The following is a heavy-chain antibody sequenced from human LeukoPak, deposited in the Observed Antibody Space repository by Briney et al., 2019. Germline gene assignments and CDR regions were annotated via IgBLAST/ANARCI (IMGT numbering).Heavy chain of an antibody. CDR3: AKDGANYDILTGLLYYFDY. D-gene: IGHD3-9*01. CDR1: GFTFSSYG. V-gene: IGHV3-30*02. CDR2: IRYDGSNK. J-gene: IGHJ4*02. Sequence: GGSLRLSCAASGFTFSSYGMHWVRQAPGKGLEWVAFIRYDGSNKYYADSVKGRFTISRDNSKNTLYLQMNSLRAEDTAVYYCAKDGANYDILTGLLYYFDYWGQGTLVTVSS.